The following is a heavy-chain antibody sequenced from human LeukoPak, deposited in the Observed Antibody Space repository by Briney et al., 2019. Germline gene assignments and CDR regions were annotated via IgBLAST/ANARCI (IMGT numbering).Heavy chain of an antibody. J-gene: IGHJ4*02. CDR2: IWYDGSNK. CDR1: GFSFSGYG. CDR3: ARGLRFGESPFDY. V-gene: IGHV3-33*01. D-gene: IGHD3-10*01. Sequence: GGSLRLSCAASGFSFSGYGMHWVRQVPGKGLAWVAVIWYDGSNKYYADSVKGRFAISRNNANNFLYLQMNSLRAEDTAVYYCARGLRFGESPFDYWGQGTLVTVSS.